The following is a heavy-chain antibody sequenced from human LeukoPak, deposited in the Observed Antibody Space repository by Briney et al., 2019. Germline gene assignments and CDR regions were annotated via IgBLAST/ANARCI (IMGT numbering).Heavy chain of an antibody. D-gene: IGHD3-22*01. CDR3: ARHLSEGYYDSSGYPVKWFDP. CDR2: IYYSGST. V-gene: IGHV4-39*01. CDR1: GGSISSSSYY. J-gene: IGHJ5*02. Sequence: SETLSLTCSVSGGSISSSSYYWGWIRQPPGKGLEWIGTIYYSGSTYYNPSLNSRVTISVDPSKHQFTLKLSSVTAADTAVYYCARHLSEGYYDSSGYPVKWFDPWGQGTLVTVSS.